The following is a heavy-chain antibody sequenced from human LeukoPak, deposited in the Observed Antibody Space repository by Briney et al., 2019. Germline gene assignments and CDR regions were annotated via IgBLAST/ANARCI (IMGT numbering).Heavy chain of an antibody. Sequence: GRSLRLSCAASGFTFSSYGMHWVRQAPGKGLEWVAVISYDGSNKYYADSVKGRFTISKDNSKNTLYLQMNSLRAEDTAVYYCAKPELNYYYYCGMDVWGKGTTVTVSS. CDR2: ISYDGSNK. V-gene: IGHV3-30*18. CDR3: AKPELNYYYYCGMDV. CDR1: GFTFSSYG. D-gene: IGHD1-14*01. J-gene: IGHJ6*04.